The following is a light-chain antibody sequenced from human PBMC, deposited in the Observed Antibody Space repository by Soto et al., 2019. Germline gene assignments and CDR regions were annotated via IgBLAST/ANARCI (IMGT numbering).Light chain of an antibody. CDR3: QTWGTGIRV. CDR1: SGHSSNA. CDR2: VNSDGSH. Sequence: QPVLTQSPSASASLGASVKLTCTLSSGHSSNAIAWHQQQPEKGPRYLMKVNSDGSHSKGDGIPDRFSGSSSGAERYLTISSLQSEDEADYYCQTWGTGIRVFGGGTKVTVL. J-gene: IGLJ3*02. V-gene: IGLV4-69*01.